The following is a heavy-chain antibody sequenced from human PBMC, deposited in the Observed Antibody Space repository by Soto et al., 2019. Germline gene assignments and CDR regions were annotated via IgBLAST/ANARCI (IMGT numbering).Heavy chain of an antibody. CDR2: ISGSGGST. Sequence: EVQLLESGGGLVQPGGSLRLSCAASGFTCSSYAMSWVRQAPGKGLEWVSAISGSGGSTYYADSVKGRFTISRDNSKNTLYLQMSSLRAEDTAVYYCARRSSGWYFDYWGQGTLVTVSS. CDR1: GFTCSSYA. V-gene: IGHV3-23*01. CDR3: ARRSSGWYFDY. J-gene: IGHJ4*02. D-gene: IGHD6-19*01.